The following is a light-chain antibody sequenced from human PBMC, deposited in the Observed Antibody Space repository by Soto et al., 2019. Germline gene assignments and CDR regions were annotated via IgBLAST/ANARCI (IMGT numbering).Light chain of an antibody. V-gene: IGKV1-33*01. CDR3: QQYDNLPT. Sequence: DIQMTQSPSSLSASVGDRVTITCQASQDISNYLNWYQQKPGKAPKLLIYDASNLETGVPSRFSGGGSGSDFTFTINSLQPEDIATYYCQQYDNLPTFGGGTKVEIK. CDR1: QDISNY. J-gene: IGKJ4*01. CDR2: DAS.